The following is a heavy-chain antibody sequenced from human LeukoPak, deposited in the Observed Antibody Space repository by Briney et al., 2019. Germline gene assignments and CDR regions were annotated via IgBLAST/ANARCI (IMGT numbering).Heavy chain of an antibody. CDR3: AREEGSSTSYYYYYMDV. CDR2: IYNSGST. Sequence: SETLSLTCTVSGGSMRSYFWNWIRQPAGKGLEWIGRIYNSGSTKYNPSLKSRVTMAVDTSKNQFSLKLSSVTAADTAVYYCAREEGSSTSYYYYYMDVWGKGTTVTVSS. CDR1: GGSMRSYF. J-gene: IGHJ6*03. V-gene: IGHV4-4*07. D-gene: IGHD2-2*01.